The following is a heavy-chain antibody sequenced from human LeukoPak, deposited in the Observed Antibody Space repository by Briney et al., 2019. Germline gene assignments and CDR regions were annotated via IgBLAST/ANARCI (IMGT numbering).Heavy chain of an antibody. J-gene: IGHJ4*02. CDR2: INTNTGSP. Sequence: GASVKVSCKASGYTFTSYAMNWVRQVPGQGLEWMGWINTNTGSPTYAQVFTGRFVFSLDTSVSTAYLQISSLKTEDTAVYYCACYDCGDYWGQGTLVTVSS. D-gene: IGHD2-2*01. CDR3: ACYDCGDY. CDR1: GYTFTSYA. V-gene: IGHV7-4-1*02.